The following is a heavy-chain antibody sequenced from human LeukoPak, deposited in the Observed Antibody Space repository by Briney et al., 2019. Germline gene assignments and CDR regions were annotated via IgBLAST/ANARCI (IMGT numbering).Heavy chain of an antibody. CDR1: GFTFSSYE. CDR3: ARDRTVGVPGTLQFDF. J-gene: IGHJ4*02. Sequence: GGSLRLSCAASGFTFSSYEMNWVRQAPGKGLEWVSYIDDSGSSIYYADSVKGRFTISRDNAKSSLYLQMNSLRAEDTAVYYCARDRTVGVPGTLQFDFWGQGTPVTVSS. CDR2: IDDSGSSI. D-gene: IGHD6-19*01. V-gene: IGHV3-48*03.